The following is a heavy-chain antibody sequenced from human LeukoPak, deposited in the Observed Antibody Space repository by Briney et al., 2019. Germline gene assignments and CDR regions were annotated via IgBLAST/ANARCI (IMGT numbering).Heavy chain of an antibody. Sequence: QPGRSLRLSCAASGFTFSGSAMHWVRQASGKGLEWVGRIRNKANSYATAYAASVKGRFTISRDDSKNTTYLQMNSLKTEDTAVYYCTSTVTIDTFDYWGQGTLVTVSS. CDR1: GFTFSGSA. CDR2: IRNKANSYAT. J-gene: IGHJ4*02. V-gene: IGHV3-73*01. D-gene: IGHD4-17*01. CDR3: TSTVTIDTFDY.